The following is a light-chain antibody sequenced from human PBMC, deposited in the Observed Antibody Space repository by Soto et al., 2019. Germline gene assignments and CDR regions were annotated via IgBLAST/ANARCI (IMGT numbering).Light chain of an antibody. J-gene: IGLJ1*01. Sequence: QSVLTQPASVSGSPGQSITISCTGTSGDVGAYNYVSWYQLHPGKAPKLMIYDVSNRPSGVSNRFSGSKSGNTASLTISGLQAEDEADYYCSSYTSSSTFYVFGTGTKVTVL. CDR3: SSYTSSSTFYV. V-gene: IGLV2-14*03. CDR2: DVS. CDR1: SGDVGAYNY.